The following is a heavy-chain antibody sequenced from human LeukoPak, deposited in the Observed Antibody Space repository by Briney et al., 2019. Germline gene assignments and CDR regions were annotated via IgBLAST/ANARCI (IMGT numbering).Heavy chain of an antibody. D-gene: IGHD1-26*01. Sequence: PSETLSLTCAVYGGSFSGYYWSGVRQPPGKGLEWIGEINHSGSTNYNPSLKSRVTISVDTSKNQFSLKLSSVTAADTAVYYCARVGVGVTKSFDYWGQGTLVNVSS. V-gene: IGHV4-34*01. J-gene: IGHJ4*02. CDR2: INHSGST. CDR1: GGSFSGYY. CDR3: ARVGVGVTKSFDY.